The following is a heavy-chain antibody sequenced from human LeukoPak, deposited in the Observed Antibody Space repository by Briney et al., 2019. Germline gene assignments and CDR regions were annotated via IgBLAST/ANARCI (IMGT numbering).Heavy chain of an antibody. J-gene: IGHJ4*02. CDR3: AMGLTIFGVVIPHPIDY. CDR1: GGTFSSYA. V-gene: IGHV1-69*13. Sequence: ASVKVSCKASGGTFSSYAISWVRQAPGQGLEWMGGIIPIFGTANYAQKFQGRVTITADESTSTAYMELSSLRSEDTAVYYCAMGLTIFGVVIPHPIDYWGQGTLVTVSS. D-gene: IGHD3-3*01. CDR2: IIPIFGTA.